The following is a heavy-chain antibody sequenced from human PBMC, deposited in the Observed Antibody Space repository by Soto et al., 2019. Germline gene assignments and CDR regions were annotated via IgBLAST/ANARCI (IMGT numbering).Heavy chain of an antibody. V-gene: IGHV3-23*01. J-gene: IGHJ4*02. CDR3: ASRTSGWYFDY. CDR1: GFTFSSYA. CDR2: ISGSGGST. Sequence: EVQLLESGGGLVQPGGSLRLSCTASGFTFSSYAMNWVRQAPGKVLEWVSVISGSGGSTYFADSVKGRFTISRDNSKNTLYLQMISLRADGTAVYYCASRTSGWYFDYWGQGTLVTVSS. D-gene: IGHD6-19*01.